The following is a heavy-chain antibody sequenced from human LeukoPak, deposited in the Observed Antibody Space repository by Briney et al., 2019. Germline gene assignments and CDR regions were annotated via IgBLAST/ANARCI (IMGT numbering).Heavy chain of an antibody. V-gene: IGHV3-7*01. CDR2: IKQDGSEK. D-gene: IGHD7-27*01. J-gene: IGHJ6*02. CDR3: ARDRGWGRRYYGMDV. CDR1: GFTFSSYW. Sequence: GGSLRLSCAASGFTFSSYWMSWVRQAPGRGLEWVANIKQDGSEKYYVDSVKGRFTISRDNAKNSLYLQMNSLRAEDTAVYYCARDRGWGRRYYGMDVWGQGTTVTVSS.